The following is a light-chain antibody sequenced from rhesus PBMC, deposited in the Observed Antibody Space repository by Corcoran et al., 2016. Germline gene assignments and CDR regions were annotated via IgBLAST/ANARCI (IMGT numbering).Light chain of an antibody. CDR2: KAS. CDR3: QHGYGTPT. J-gene: IGKJ3*01. Sequence: DIQMTQSPSSLSASVGDRVTITCRASENVNHYLNWYQQKPGKAPKLLIYKASTLQSGVPSRCSGSGSGTYYTFTISSLQPEDVATYYCQHGYGTPTFGPGTKLDIK. CDR1: ENVNHY. V-gene: IGKV1-74*01.